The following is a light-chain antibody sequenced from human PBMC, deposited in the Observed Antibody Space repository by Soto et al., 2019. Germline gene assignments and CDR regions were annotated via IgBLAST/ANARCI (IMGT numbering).Light chain of an antibody. J-gene: IGKJ5*01. CDR1: QDIGSW. V-gene: IGKV1D-12*01. CDR3: HQAKSFPVS. Sequence: DIQMTQSPSSVSASVGDRVTITCRASQDIGSWFAWYQQKPGKVPKLLIYAASILQSGVPSRFSGSGSGTDFTLTNINLHPEAFATHYCHQAKSFPVSFGQGTRLENK. CDR2: AAS.